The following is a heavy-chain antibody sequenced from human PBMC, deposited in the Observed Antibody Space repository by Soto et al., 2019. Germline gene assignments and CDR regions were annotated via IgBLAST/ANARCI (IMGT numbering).Heavy chain of an antibody. CDR1: GFTFSSYA. Sequence: LRLSCAASGFTFSSYAMSWVRQAPGKGLEWVSAISGSGGSTYYADSVKGRFTISRDNSKNTLYLQMNSLRAEDTAVYYCAKALPSTARYCSSTSCFPQEVYYYYGMDVWGQGTTVTVS. V-gene: IGHV3-23*01. D-gene: IGHD2-2*01. J-gene: IGHJ6*02. CDR2: ISGSGGST. CDR3: AKALPSTARYCSSTSCFPQEVYYYYGMDV.